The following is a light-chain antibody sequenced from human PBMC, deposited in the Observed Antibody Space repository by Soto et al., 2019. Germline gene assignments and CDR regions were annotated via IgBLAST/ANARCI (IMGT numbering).Light chain of an antibody. J-gene: IGKJ2*01. CDR1: QSVSRSY. CDR3: QQYGSSPYT. V-gene: IGKV3-20*01. Sequence: VLTQSPGTLSLSPGERATLSCRASQSVSRSYLAWYQQKPGQAPRLLIYVASSRATGIPDMFSGSGSGTDFTLTISRLEPEDFAMYYCQQYGSSPYTFGQGTKLEIK. CDR2: VAS.